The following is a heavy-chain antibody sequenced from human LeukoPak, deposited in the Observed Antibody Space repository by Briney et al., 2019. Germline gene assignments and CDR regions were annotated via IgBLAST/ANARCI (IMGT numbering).Heavy chain of an antibody. V-gene: IGHV4-61*02. CDR1: GGSISSGSYY. Sequence: SETLSLTCTVSGGSISSGSYYWSWIRQPAGKGLEWIGRIYTSGSTNYNPSLKSRVTISVDTSKNQFSLKLSSVTAADTAVYYCARGDYYDSSGYYYDWGQGTLVTVSS. CDR3: ARGDYYDSSGYYYD. D-gene: IGHD3-22*01. J-gene: IGHJ4*02. CDR2: IYTSGST.